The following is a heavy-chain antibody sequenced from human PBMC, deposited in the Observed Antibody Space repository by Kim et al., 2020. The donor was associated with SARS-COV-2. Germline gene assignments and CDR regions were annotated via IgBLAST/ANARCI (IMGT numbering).Heavy chain of an antibody. CDR3: AGGEIAARYYYYYMDV. Sequence: SLKSRVTISVDTSKNQFSLKLSSVTAADTAVYYCAGGEIAARYYYYYMDVWGKGTTVTVSS. D-gene: IGHD6-6*01. V-gene: IGHV4-34*01. J-gene: IGHJ6*03.